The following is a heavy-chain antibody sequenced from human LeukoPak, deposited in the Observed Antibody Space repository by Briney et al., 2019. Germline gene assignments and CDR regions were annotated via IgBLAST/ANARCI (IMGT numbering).Heavy chain of an antibody. CDR3: AKGRGLRAGTTYYFDY. J-gene: IGHJ4*02. Sequence: GGSLRLSCAASGFTFSSYAMSWVRQAPGKGLEWVSAISGSGGSTYYADSVKGRFTISRDNSKNTLYLQMNSLRAEDTAVYYCAKGRGLRAGTTYYFDYWGQGTLVTVSS. CDR2: ISGSGGST. V-gene: IGHV3-23*01. D-gene: IGHD1-7*01. CDR1: GFTFSSYA.